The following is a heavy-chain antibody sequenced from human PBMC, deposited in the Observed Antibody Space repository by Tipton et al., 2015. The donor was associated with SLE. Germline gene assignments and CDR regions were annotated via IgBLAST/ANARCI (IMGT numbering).Heavy chain of an antibody. V-gene: IGHV4-59*12. Sequence: TLSLTCTVSGASISSYYWSWIRQPPGKGLEWIGDIYYSGSTSYNPSLKSRVTISVDTSKNQFSLKLSSVTAADAAVYYWARDLMTGGSHYYHYGMDVWGQGTTVTVSS. CDR3: ARDLMTGGSHYYHYGMDV. J-gene: IGHJ6*02. CDR2: IYYSGST. D-gene: IGHD1-26*01. CDR1: GASISSYY.